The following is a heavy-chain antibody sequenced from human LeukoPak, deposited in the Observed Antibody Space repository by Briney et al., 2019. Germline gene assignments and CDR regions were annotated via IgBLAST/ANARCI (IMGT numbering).Heavy chain of an antibody. D-gene: IGHD3-16*02. J-gene: IGHJ6*02. CDR2: TKQDGSEK. V-gene: IGHV3-7*03. CDR1: GFTFSSYW. Sequence: GGSLRLSCAASGFTFSSYWMSWVRQAPGKGLEWVANTKQDGSEKYYVDSVKGRFTISRDNAKNSLYLQMNSLRAEDTAVYYCAREAYYDYVWGSYRYISSYGMDVWGQGTTVTVSS. CDR3: AREAYYDYVWGSYRYISSYGMDV.